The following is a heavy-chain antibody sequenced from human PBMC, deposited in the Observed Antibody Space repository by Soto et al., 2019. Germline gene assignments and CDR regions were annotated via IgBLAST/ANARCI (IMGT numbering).Heavy chain of an antibody. CDR2: IIPIFGTG. Sequence: SVKVSCKASGGTFSSYAISWLRQAPGQGLEWMGGIIPIFGTGNYAQKFQGRVTITADESTSTAYMELSSLRSEDTAVYYCARGQKLVLSYYYYGMDVWGQGTTATASS. V-gene: IGHV1-69*13. CDR3: ARGQKLVLSYYYYGMDV. D-gene: IGHD6-13*01. J-gene: IGHJ6*02. CDR1: GGTFSSYA.